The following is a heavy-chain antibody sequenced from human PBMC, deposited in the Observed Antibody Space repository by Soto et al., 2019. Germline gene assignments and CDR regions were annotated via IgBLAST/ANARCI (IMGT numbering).Heavy chain of an antibody. Sequence: SETLSLTCTVSGGSISSSSYYWGWIRQPPGKGLEWIGSIYYSGSTYYNPSLKSRVTISVDTSKNQFSLKLSSVTAADTAVYYCAGRGGCSSTSCYYYYYGMDVWGQGTTVTVSS. CDR1: GGSISSSSYY. D-gene: IGHD2-2*01. CDR3: AGRGGCSSTSCYYYYYGMDV. V-gene: IGHV4-39*01. J-gene: IGHJ6*02. CDR2: IYYSGST.